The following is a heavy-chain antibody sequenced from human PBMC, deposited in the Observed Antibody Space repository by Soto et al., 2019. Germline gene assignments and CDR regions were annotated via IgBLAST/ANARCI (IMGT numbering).Heavy chain of an antibody. CDR1: GGSISSYY. Sequence: PSETLSLTCTVSGGSISSYYWSWIRQPPGKGLEWIGYIYYSGSTNYNPSLKSRVTISVDTSKNQFSLKLSSVTAEDTAVYYCARGPDSSTAYYGPFEYWGQGTLVTVSS. V-gene: IGHV4-59*01. CDR2: IYYSGST. CDR3: ARGPDSSTAYYGPFEY. J-gene: IGHJ4*02. D-gene: IGHD3-9*01.